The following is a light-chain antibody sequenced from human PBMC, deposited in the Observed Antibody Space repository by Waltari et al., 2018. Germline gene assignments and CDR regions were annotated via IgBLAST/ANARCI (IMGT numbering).Light chain of an antibody. CDR1: SGSSNS. CDR2: EDN. V-gene: IGLV6-57*03. J-gene: IGLJ3*02. CDR3: QSYDSSSWV. Sequence: NFILTQPHSVSESPGKTVTISCTRNSGSSNSVHCYQQRPGSAPTTLIYEDNQRPSGVPERFSGSIDRSSKFASLTISGLKTEDEADYYCQSYDSSSWVFGGGTRLTVL.